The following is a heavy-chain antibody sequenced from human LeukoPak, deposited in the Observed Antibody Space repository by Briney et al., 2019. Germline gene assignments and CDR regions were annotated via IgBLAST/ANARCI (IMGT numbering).Heavy chain of an antibody. CDR2: INSDGSST. CDR3: VSRPGD. V-gene: IGHV3-74*01. D-gene: IGHD7-27*01. CDR1: GFTFSSYW. J-gene: IGHJ4*02. Sequence: PGGSLRLSCAASGFTFSSYWMHWVRHAPGKGLVWVSRINSDGSSTSYADSVKGRFTISRDNAKNTLYLQMKTLRAEDTAVYYCVSRPGDWGQGMLVTVSS.